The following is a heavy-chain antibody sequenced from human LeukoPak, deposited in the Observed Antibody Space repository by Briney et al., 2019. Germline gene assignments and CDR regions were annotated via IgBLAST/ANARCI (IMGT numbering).Heavy chain of an antibody. D-gene: IGHD1-1*01. Sequence: PGGSLRLSCAASGFTFGIYAMSWVRQAPGQGLDWVSAISARDGSTYYADSVKGRFTISRDNSKNTVYLQMNSLRAEDTAVYFCAKEYGYDYNYYYSMDVWGKGTTVTISS. CDR1: GFTFGIYA. J-gene: IGHJ6*03. V-gene: IGHV3-23*01. CDR3: AKEYGYDYNYYYSMDV. CDR2: ISARDGST.